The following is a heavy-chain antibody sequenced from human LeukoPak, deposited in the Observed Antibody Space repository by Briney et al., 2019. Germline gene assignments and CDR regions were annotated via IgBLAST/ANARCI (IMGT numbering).Heavy chain of an antibody. CDR1: GYIFAGYY. Sequence: GASVKVSCKTSGYIFAGYYLNWVRQAPGQGPEWMGWIIPKTGGTDYAQKFRGRVTMTRDTSISTAYMELSRLRSDDTAVYYCARKVVGGSYWGAFDIWGQGTMVTVSS. D-gene: IGHD1-26*01. CDR2: IIPKTGGT. J-gene: IGHJ3*02. CDR3: ARKVVGGSYWGAFDI. V-gene: IGHV1-2*02.